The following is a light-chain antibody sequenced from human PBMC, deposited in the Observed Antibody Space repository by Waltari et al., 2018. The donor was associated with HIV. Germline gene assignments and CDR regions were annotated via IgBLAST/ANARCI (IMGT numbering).Light chain of an antibody. CDR1: QGISSY. CDR2: AAS. CDR3: QQLNSYPPYT. Sequence: DIQLTQSPSFLSASVGARVTITCRASQGISSYLDWYQQKPGKAPKLLIYAASTLQSGVPSRFSGSRSGTEFTLTISSLQPEDFATYYCQQLNSYPPYTFGQGTKLEI. J-gene: IGKJ2*01. V-gene: IGKV1-9*01.